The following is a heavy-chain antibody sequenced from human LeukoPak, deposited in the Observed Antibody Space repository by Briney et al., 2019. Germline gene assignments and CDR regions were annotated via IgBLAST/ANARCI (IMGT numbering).Heavy chain of an antibody. J-gene: IGHJ6*03. V-gene: IGHV3-30*18. Sequence: GGSLRLSCAASGFTFSSYGMHWVRQAPGKGLEWVAVISYDGSNKYYADSVKGRFTISRDNSKNTLYLQMNSLRAEDTAVYYCAKALYGGKSHYYYMDVWGKGTTVTVSS. CDR3: AKALYGGKSHYYYMDV. CDR1: GFTFSSYG. D-gene: IGHD4-23*01. CDR2: ISYDGSNK.